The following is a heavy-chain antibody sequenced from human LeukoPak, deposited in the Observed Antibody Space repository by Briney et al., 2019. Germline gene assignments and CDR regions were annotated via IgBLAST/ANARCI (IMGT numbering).Heavy chain of an antibody. V-gene: IGHV1-18*04. D-gene: IGHD2-2*01. CDR2: ISAYNGNT. CDR1: GYTFTSYG. J-gene: IGHJ5*02. Sequence: ASVKVSCKASGYTFTSYGISWVRQAPGQGLEWMGWISAYNGNTKYAQKLQGRVTMTTDTSTSTAYMELRSLRSDDTAVYYYARDLGVGGYCSSTSCSWFDPWGQGTLVTVSS. CDR3: ARDLGVGGYCSSTSCSWFDP.